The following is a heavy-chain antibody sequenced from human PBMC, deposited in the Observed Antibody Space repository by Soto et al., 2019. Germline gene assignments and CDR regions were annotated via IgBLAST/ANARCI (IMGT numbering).Heavy chain of an antibody. J-gene: IGHJ6*02. Sequence: GASVKVSCKASGGTFSSYAISWVRQAPGQGLEWMGGIIPIFGTANYAQKFQGRVTITADESTSTAYMELSSLRSEDTAVYYCASSDSPYCSSTSCPLGHYGMDVWGQGTTLTVSS. CDR1: GGTFSSYA. V-gene: IGHV1-69*13. CDR3: ASSDSPYCSSTSCPLGHYGMDV. D-gene: IGHD2-2*01. CDR2: IIPIFGTA.